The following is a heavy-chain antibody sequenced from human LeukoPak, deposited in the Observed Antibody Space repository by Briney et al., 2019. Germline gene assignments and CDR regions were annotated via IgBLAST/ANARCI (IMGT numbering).Heavy chain of an antibody. J-gene: IGHJ4*02. V-gene: IGHV4-4*02. D-gene: IGHD3-10*01. Sequence: SETLSLTCAVSGGSISSNNWWSWVRQPPGKGLEWIGEIYHGGSTNYNPSLKSRIAMSVDRSRHQFSLQLSSVTAADTAVYYCAKGEDYGSGTVHFASWGQGTLVTVSS. CDR2: IYHGGST. CDR3: AKGEDYGSGTVHFAS. CDR1: GGSISSNNW.